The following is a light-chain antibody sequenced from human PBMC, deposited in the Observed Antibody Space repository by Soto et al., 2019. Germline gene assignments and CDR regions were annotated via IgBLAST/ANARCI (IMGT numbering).Light chain of an antibody. V-gene: IGLV1-51*01. J-gene: IGLJ1*01. Sequence: QTVVTQPPSVSAAPGQTVTISCSGSSSNIGGNSVSWYQQLPGTAPKLLIYDDNKRPSGIPDRFSGSKSGTSASLAISGLQFEDEADYHCSSWDDNLDAEVFGAGTKLTVL. CDR2: DDN. CDR3: SSWDDNLDAEV. CDR1: SSNIGGNS.